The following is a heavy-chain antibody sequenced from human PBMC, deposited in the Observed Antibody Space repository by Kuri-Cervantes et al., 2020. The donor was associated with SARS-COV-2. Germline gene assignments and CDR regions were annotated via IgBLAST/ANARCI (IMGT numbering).Heavy chain of an antibody. D-gene: IGHD3-10*02. CDR2: IFYSGSA. Sequence: GSLRLSCTVSGGSISSSGYYWGWIRQPPGRGLEWIGSIFYSGSAYYNSSLMSRVTISADTSQKHFSLELTSVTAADTAVYYCAAQRAYDYVSGTSDYWGQGTLVTVSS. CDR3: AAQRAYDYVSGTSDY. CDR1: GGSISSSGYY. J-gene: IGHJ4*02. V-gene: IGHV4-39*07.